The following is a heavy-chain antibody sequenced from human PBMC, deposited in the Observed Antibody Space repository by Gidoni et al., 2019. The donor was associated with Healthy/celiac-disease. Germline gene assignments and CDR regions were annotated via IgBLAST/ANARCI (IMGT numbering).Heavy chain of an antibody. J-gene: IGHJ4*02. D-gene: IGHD1-1*01. CDR2: IYPGDSDT. CDR3: ATPGAKNGANFDY. CDR1: GYSFTSYW. Sequence: EVQLVQSVAEVKKPGESLKISCKGSGYSFTSYWIGWVRQMPGKGLEWMGIIYPGDSDTRYSPSFQGQGTISADKSNRTADLQGSSLKASDTAMYYWATPGAKNGANFDYLGQGTLVTVSS. V-gene: IGHV5-51*01.